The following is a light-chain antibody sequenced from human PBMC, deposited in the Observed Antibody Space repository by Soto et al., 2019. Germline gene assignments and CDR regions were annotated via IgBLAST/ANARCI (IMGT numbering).Light chain of an antibody. CDR3: QQYNNYWT. CDR1: QSISGS. J-gene: IGKJ1*01. Sequence: DIQMTQSPSTLSASVGDRVTITCRASQSISGSLAWYQQKPGKAPKILIYDVSSLESGVSSRFSGSGSGTEFTLTISSLKPDDFATYYCQQYNNYWTFGQGTKVEIK. V-gene: IGKV1-5*01. CDR2: DVS.